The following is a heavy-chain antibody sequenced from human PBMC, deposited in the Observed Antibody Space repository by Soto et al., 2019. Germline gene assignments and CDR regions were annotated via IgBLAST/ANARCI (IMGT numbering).Heavy chain of an antibody. V-gene: IGHV4-31*02. CDR3: AREPLD. J-gene: IGHJ4*02. Sequence: WTWIRQHPGKGLEWIGYIYYSGITYYNPSLKSRVTISVDTSKKQFSLKLSSVTAADTAVYYCAREPLDWGQGTLVTVSS. CDR2: IYYSGIT.